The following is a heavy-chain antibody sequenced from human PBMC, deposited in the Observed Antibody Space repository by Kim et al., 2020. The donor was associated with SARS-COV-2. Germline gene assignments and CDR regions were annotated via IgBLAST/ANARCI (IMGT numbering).Heavy chain of an antibody. Sequence: SETLSLTCTVSSVSINIGGYYWSWVRQHPGKGLEYIGYIYYNGRTDYNPSLKSRASISLDRSQNQFSLNLTSVTAAETAVYYCASIDDYDMYYFDYWGRG. D-gene: IGHD3-22*01. CDR3: ASIDDYDMYYFDY. CDR1: SVSINIGGYY. CDR2: IYYNGRT. J-gene: IGHJ4*02. V-gene: IGHV4-31*03.